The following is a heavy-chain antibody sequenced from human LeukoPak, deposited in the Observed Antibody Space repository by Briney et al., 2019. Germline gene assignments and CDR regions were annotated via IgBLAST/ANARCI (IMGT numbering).Heavy chain of an antibody. CDR3: ARDMRVWGSYRYTRAFDI. V-gene: IGHV3-74*03. Sequence: PGGSLRLSCVASGFTFSSYWMHWVRQAPGKGLVWVSHINSDRTYTTYADSVKGRFAISRDNAKNTLYLQMNSLRPEDTAVYYCARDMRVWGSYRYTRAFDIWGQGTLVTVSS. D-gene: IGHD3-16*02. CDR2: INSDRTYT. CDR1: GFTFSSYW. J-gene: IGHJ3*02.